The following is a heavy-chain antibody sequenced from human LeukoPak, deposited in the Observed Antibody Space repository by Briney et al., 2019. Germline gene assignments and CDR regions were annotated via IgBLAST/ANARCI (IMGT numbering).Heavy chain of an antibody. CDR3: ARTPRGSSSFYYYYYMDV. CDR1: GGSVSSGSYY. Sequence: SETLSLTCTVSGGSVSSGSYYWSWIRQPPGKGLEWIGYIYYSGSTNYNPSLKSRVTISVDTSKNQFSLKLSSVTAADTAVYYCARTPRGSSSFYYYYYMDVWGKGTTVTVSS. D-gene: IGHD6-6*01. V-gene: IGHV4-61*01. CDR2: IYYSGST. J-gene: IGHJ6*03.